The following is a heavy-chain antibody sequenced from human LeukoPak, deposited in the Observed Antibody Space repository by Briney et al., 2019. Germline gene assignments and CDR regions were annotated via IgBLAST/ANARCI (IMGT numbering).Heavy chain of an antibody. V-gene: IGHV1-24*01. CDR2: FDPGDGET. CDR3: ASWGPLRANWYFDL. Sequence: GASVKVSCKVSGYTLTELSMHWVRQAPGKGLEWMGGFDPGDGETIYAQKFQGRVTMTEDTSTDTAYMELSSLRSEDTAVYYCASWGPLRANWYFDLWGRGTLVTVSS. D-gene: IGHD4-17*01. CDR1: GYTLTELS. J-gene: IGHJ2*01.